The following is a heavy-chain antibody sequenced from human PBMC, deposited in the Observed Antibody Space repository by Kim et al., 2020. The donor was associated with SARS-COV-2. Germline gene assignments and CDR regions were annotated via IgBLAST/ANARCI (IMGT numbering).Heavy chain of an antibody. CDR3: ARGVSGGQWLGLQF. V-gene: IGHV1-18*04. CDR2: ISAFNEKT. CDR1: NYTFTSYG. J-gene: IGHJ4*02. Sequence: ASVKVSCKASNYTFTSYGISWVRQAPGQGLEWMAWISAFNEKTSYAQIFQGRVTLTTDTSTSTVYMELRSLTSDDTAVYYCARGVSGGQWLGLQFWGQGTLVTVS. D-gene: IGHD6-19*01.